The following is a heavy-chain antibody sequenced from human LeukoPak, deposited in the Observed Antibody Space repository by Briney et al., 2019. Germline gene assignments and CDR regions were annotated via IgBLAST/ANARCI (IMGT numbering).Heavy chain of an antibody. CDR1: GFTFSSYW. CDR2: IDSAGTNT. V-gene: IGHV3-74*01. Sequence: PGGSLRLSCAASGFTFSSYWMHWVRQAPGKGLVWVSCIDSAGTNTYYADSVKGRFTISKDNAKNSLYLQMNSLRVEDTAVYYCARGSAAGVAVAGPDYWGQGTLVTVSS. D-gene: IGHD6-19*01. CDR3: ARGSAAGVAVAGPDY. J-gene: IGHJ4*02.